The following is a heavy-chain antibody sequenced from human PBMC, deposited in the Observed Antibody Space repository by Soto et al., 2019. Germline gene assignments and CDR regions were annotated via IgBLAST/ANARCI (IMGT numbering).Heavy chain of an antibody. J-gene: IGHJ6*03. Sequence: SETLSLTCTVSGGSISSYYWSWIRQPPGKGLEWIGYIYYSGSTNYNPSLKSRVTISIDTSKNQFSLKLSSVTAADTAVYYCAREKLRFLEWLPPRAPGNYYYMDVWGKGTTVTVSS. V-gene: IGHV4-59*01. CDR2: IYYSGST. CDR3: AREKLRFLEWLPPRAPGNYYYMDV. D-gene: IGHD3-3*01. CDR1: GGSISSYY.